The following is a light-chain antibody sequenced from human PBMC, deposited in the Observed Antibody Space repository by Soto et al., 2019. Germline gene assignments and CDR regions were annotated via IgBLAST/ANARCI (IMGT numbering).Light chain of an antibody. CDR1: QGISSF. CDR3: QQYLGYPYT. Sequence: AIRMTQSPSSISASTGDRVTITCRASQGISSFLAWYQQKPGKAPKLLIYAAATLQRGAPSRFSASGSGTDFTLTISRLQSEDFATYFCQQYLGYPYTFGQLTKLEI. J-gene: IGKJ2*01. CDR2: AAA. V-gene: IGKV1-8*01.